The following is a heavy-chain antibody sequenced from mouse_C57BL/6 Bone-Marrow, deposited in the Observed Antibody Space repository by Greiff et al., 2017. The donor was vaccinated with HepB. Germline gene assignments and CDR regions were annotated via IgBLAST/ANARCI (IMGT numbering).Heavy chain of an antibody. J-gene: IGHJ4*01. Sequence: VQGVESGPGLVAPSQSLSITCTVSGFSLTSYGVHWVRQPPGKGLEWLVVIWSDGSTTYNSALKSRLSISKDNSKSQVFLKMNSLQTDDTAMYYCARHKGDYDGFYAMDYWGQGTSVTVSS. D-gene: IGHD2-4*01. V-gene: IGHV2-6-1*01. CDR3: ARHKGDYDGFYAMDY. CDR1: GFSLTSYG. CDR2: IWSDGST.